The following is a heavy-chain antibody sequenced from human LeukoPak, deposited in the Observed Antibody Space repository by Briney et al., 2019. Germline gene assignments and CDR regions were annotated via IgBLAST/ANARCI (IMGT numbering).Heavy chain of an antibody. CDR3: AREGDYYWFDP. V-gene: IGHV1-46*01. D-gene: IGHD4-17*01. CDR2: INPSGGST. J-gene: IGHJ5*02. CDR1: GYTFTSYY. Sequence: ASVKVSCKASGYTFTSYYMHWVRQAPGQGLEWMGIINPSGGSTSYAQKFQGRVTMTRDMSTSTAYMELSSLRSDDTAVYYCAREGDYYWFDPWGQGTLVTVSS.